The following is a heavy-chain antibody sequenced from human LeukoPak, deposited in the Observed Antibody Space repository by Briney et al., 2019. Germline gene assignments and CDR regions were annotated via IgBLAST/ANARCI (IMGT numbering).Heavy chain of an antibody. D-gene: IGHD1-26*01. CDR3: AREGGRGSFFDY. CDR1: GLTFSSYE. J-gene: IGHJ4*02. V-gene: IGHV3-48*03. CDR2: ISSSGSTI. Sequence: GGSPRLSCAASGLTFSSYEMNWVRQAPGKGLEWASYISSSGSTIYYADSVKGRFTISRDNAKNSLYLQMNSLRAEDTAVYYCAREGGRGSFFDYWGQGTLVTVSS.